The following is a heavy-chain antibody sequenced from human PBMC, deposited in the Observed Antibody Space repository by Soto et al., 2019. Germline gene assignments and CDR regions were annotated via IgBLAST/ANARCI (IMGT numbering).Heavy chain of an antibody. J-gene: IGHJ4*02. Sequence: QLQLQESGPGLVKPSETLSLTCTVSGGSISSSNSYWGWIRQPPGKGLEWIGSINYSGSTYYNPSLKSRITISVDTSKNQFSLKLSSVTAADTAVYFCAKTGFWSGYRVVDYWGQGTLVTVSS. CDR2: INYSGST. CDR1: GGSISSSNSY. V-gene: IGHV4-39*01. D-gene: IGHD3-3*01. CDR3: AKTGFWSGYRVVDY.